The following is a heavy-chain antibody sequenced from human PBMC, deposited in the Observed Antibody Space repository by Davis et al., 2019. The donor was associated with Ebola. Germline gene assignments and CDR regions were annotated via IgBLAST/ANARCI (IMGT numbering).Heavy chain of an antibody. CDR1: GYTFTSFA. J-gene: IGHJ4*02. D-gene: IGHD3-10*01. V-gene: IGHV1-2*06. CDR3: VRLSFGEVGFDY. CDR2: INPYSGGA. Sequence: ASVKVSCKASGYTFTSFAITWVRQAPGQGLEWMGRINPYSGGASYAQNFRGRVTMTGDTSIDTTYMGLRGLGSDDMALYYCVRLSFGEVGFDYWGQGTLVTVSS.